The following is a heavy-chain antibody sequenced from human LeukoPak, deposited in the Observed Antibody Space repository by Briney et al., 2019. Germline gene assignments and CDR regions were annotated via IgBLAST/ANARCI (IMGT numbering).Heavy chain of an antibody. Sequence: PGESLKISCKGSGYSFTSYWIGWVRQMPGKGLEWMGIIYPGDSDTRYSPSFQGQVTISADKSISTAYLQWSSLKASDTAMYYCARHWWGRGDCDGNCYPDYWGQGTLVTVSS. J-gene: IGHJ4*02. CDR1: GYSFTSYW. CDR3: ARHWWGRGDCDGNCYPDY. V-gene: IGHV5-51*01. D-gene: IGHD2-21*01. CDR2: IYPGDSDT.